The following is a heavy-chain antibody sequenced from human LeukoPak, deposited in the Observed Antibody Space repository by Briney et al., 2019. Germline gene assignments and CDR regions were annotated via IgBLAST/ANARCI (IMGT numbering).Heavy chain of an antibody. J-gene: IGHJ4*02. CDR1: GFTFSNYW. D-gene: IGHD3-10*01. Sequence: GGSLRLSCAASGFTFSNYWVHWVRQAPGKGLVWVSRINRDGSTTKYADSVKGRFTVSRDNAKNTVNLQMNSLRAEDTAVYYCARDKKSGESSEFDYWGQGTLVTVSS. CDR3: ARDKKSGESSEFDY. CDR2: INRDGSTT. V-gene: IGHV3-74*03.